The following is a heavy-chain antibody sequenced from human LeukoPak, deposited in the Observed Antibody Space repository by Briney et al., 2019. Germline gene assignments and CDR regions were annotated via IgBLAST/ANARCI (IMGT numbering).Heavy chain of an antibody. J-gene: IGHJ4*02. D-gene: IGHD2-2*01. CDR1: GFIFGGYW. CDR3: AKFPLVVPAASDY. Sequence: PGGSLRLSCAASGFIFGGYWMSWVRQAPGRGLEWVANTNPDGSIKYYVDSVNGRFTISRDNAKNSLYLQMNSPRAEDTAAYYCAKFPLVVPAASDYWAREPWSPSPQ. CDR2: TNPDGSIK. V-gene: IGHV3-7*01.